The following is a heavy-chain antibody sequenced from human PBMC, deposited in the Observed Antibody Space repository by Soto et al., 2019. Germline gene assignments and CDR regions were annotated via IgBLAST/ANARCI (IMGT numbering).Heavy chain of an antibody. Sequence: SVKVSCKASGGTFSSYTISWVRQAPGQGLEWMGRIIPILGIANYAQKFQGRVTITADKSTSTAYMELSSLRSEDTAVYYCARDITMVRVYYFDYWGQGTLVTVSS. J-gene: IGHJ4*02. CDR1: GGTFSSYT. V-gene: IGHV1-69*04. D-gene: IGHD3-10*01. CDR2: IIPILGIA. CDR3: ARDITMVRVYYFDY.